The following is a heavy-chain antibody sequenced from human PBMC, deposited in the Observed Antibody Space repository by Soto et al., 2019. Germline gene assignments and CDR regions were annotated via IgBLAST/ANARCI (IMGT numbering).Heavy chain of an antibody. J-gene: IGHJ4*02. CDR3: ARVGGDDFGDSGGFDY. CDR2: IYYSGRT. D-gene: IGHD4-17*01. Sequence: PSENLSLTCTVPGGSIRDYFWTWIRQPPGKGLEWIGYIYYSGRTNYNPSLKSRVSISVDTSKNHFSLQLRSVTAADTAVYYCARVGGDDFGDSGGFDYWGKGTLVTVSS. CDR1: GGSIRDYF. V-gene: IGHV4-59*01.